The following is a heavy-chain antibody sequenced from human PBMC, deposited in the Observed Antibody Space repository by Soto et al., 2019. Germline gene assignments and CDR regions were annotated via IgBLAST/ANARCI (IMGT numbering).Heavy chain of an antibody. CDR1: GGSLTDNY. Sequence: SETLSLTCAVYGGSLTDNYCNWIRQPPGKGLEWIGEFSSKGTSNYNPSLKSRVTMSLDTSKKQFSLKLTSVTAAETAVYFFARDGSSWYFPGRWSDPWGQGTVVT. J-gene: IGHJ5*02. D-gene: IGHD2-15*01. V-gene: IGHV4-34*01. CDR2: FSSKGTS. CDR3: ARDGSSWYFPGRWSDP.